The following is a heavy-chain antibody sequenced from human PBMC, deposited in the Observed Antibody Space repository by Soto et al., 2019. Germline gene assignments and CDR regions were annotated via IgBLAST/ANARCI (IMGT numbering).Heavy chain of an antibody. CDR1: GGSISSYY. CDR2: IYDSGST. V-gene: IGHV4-59*01. J-gene: IGHJ4*02. D-gene: IGHD6-13*01. Sequence: QVQLQQSGPGLVKPSETLSLTCTVSGGSISSYYWSWIRQPPGKGLEWIGYIYDSGSTNYNPSLKSRVTISVDTSKNQFSLKLSSVTAADTAVYYCARAPATLYSRSWYYFDYWGQGTLVTVSS. CDR3: ARAPATLYSRSWYYFDY.